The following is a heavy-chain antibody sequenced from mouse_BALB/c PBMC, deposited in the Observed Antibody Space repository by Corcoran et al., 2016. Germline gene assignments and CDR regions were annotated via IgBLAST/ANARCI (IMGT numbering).Heavy chain of an antibody. D-gene: IGHD3-3*01. CDR2: IYPYNGGT. CDR3: ARAGGRYFDV. Sequence: EVQLQQSGPELVKPGASVKISCKASGYTFTDYNMHWVKQSPGKSLEWIGYIYPYNGGTGYNQKFKSKATLTVDNSSSTAYMELRSLTSEDSAVYYCARAGGRYFDVWGSGTTVTVSS. J-gene: IGHJ1*01. V-gene: IGHV1S29*02. CDR1: GYTFTDYN.